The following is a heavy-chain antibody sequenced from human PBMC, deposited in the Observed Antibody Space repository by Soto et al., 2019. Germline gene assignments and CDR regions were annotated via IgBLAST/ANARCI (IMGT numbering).Heavy chain of an antibody. CDR1: GGSISSRSYY. J-gene: IGHJ4*02. CDR3: VTSVSPSLTKFDF. D-gene: IGHD3-3*02. V-gene: IGHV4-39*01. Sequence: QLHLQGSGPRLVKPSETLSLTCTVSGGSISSRSYYWGWIRQPPGKGLEWIGSIYYSGSTYSNPSLKSRVTISVDTSKNQFSLNLNSVTASDTAVYYCVTSVSPSLTKFDFWDQGTLVTVSS. CDR2: IYYSGST.